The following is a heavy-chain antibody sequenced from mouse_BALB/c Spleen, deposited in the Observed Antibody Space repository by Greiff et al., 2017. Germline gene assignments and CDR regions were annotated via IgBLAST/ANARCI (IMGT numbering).Heavy chain of an antibody. D-gene: IGHD1-1*01. V-gene: IGHV14-1*02. CDR2: IDPENGNT. CDR3: ARRYYGSGGYFDY. CDR1: GFNIKDYY. Sequence: EVMLVESGAELVRPGALVKLSCKASGFNIKDYYMHWVKQRPEQGLEWIGWIDPENGNTIYDPKFQGKASITADTSSNTAYLQLSSLTSEDTAVYYCARRYYGSGGYFDYWGQGTTLTVSS. J-gene: IGHJ2*01.